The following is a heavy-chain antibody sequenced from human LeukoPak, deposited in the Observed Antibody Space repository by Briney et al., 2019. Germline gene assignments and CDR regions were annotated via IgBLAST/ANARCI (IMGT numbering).Heavy chain of an antibody. CDR3: ASGYYYGSGDFYYGMDV. Sequence: GGSMRLSCAASGFTFSSYAMHWVRQAPGKGLEWVAVISYDGSNKYYADSVKGRFTLSRDNSKNTLYLQMNSLRAEDTAVYYCASGYYYGSGDFYYGMDVWGQGTTVTVSS. CDR1: GFTFSSYA. J-gene: IGHJ6*02. D-gene: IGHD3-10*01. V-gene: IGHV3-30-3*01. CDR2: ISYDGSNK.